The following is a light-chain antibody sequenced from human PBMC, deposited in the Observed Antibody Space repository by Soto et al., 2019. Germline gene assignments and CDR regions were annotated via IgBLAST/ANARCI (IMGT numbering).Light chain of an antibody. CDR3: QQFNSYRPLT. V-gene: IGKV1-13*02. Sequence: AIQLTQSPSSLSASVGDRATITCRASQGISSALAWYQQKPGKAPKLLIYDASSLESGVPSRFSGSGSGTDFTLTISSLQPEDFATYYCQQFNSYRPLTFGGGTKVEIK. CDR1: QGISSA. J-gene: IGKJ4*01. CDR2: DAS.